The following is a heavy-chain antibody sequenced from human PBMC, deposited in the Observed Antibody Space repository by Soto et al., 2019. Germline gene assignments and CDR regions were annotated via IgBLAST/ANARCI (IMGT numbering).Heavy chain of an antibody. J-gene: IGHJ4*02. V-gene: IGHV4-59*02. CDR1: GDSVTGHY. D-gene: IGHD2-15*01. CDR2: IYYNGNI. CDR3: ARAFEGRFDY. Sequence: SETLSLTCTVSGDSVTGHYWSWIRQPPGKGLEWIGYIYYNGNINYNPSLRSRVTISVDTSRSQFSLKLSSVTAADTAVYYCARAFEGRFDYWGQGTLVTVSS.